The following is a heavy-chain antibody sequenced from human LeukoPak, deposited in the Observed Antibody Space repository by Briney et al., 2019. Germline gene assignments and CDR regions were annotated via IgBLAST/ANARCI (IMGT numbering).Heavy chain of an antibody. CDR1: GGSISSSSYY. CDR3: ATAGDYGDSRWFDP. Sequence: PSETLSLTCTVSGGSISSSSYYWSCIRQPPGKGLECIGSIYYSGSTYYNPSLKSRVTISVDTSKNQFSLKLSSVTAADTAVYYCATAGDYGDSRWFDPWGQGTLVTVSS. J-gene: IGHJ5*02. V-gene: IGHV4-39*07. D-gene: IGHD4-17*01. CDR2: IYYSGST.